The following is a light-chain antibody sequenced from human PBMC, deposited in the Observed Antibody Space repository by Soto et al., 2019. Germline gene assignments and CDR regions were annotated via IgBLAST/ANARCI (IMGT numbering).Light chain of an antibody. J-gene: IGLJ2*01. CDR2: EVS. CDR1: SSDVGSYNL. Sequence: QSALTQPASMSGSPGQSITISCTGTSSDVGSYNLVSWYQQHPGKAPKLIIYEVSKRPSGVSNRFSGSKSGNTASLTISGLQAEYEADYYCCSYAGSSNFAVFGGGTKLTVL. CDR3: CSYAGSSNFAV. V-gene: IGLV2-23*02.